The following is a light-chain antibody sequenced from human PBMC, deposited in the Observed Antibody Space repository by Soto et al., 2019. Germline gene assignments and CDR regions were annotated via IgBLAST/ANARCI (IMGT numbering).Light chain of an antibody. J-gene: IGLJ2*01. V-gene: IGLV2-11*01. CDR3: CSYAVCYVLV. CDR1: SSDVGAYNY. Sequence: QSVLTQPRSVSGSPGQSVTISCTGTSSDVGAYNYVSWYQQYPGKAPKLMIYDVNERPSGVPDRFSGSKSGNTASLTISGLKAEDETDYSFCSYAVCYVLVFGGKTKLTVL. CDR2: DVN.